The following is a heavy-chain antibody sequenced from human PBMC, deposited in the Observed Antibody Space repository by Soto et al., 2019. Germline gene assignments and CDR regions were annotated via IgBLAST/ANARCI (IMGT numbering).Heavy chain of an antibody. D-gene: IGHD1-7*01. CDR2: IFYDGTIK. Sequence: SGGSLRLSCAASGFTFSNYAMHWVRQAPGKGLEWVAIIFYDGTIKYYADSVKGRFTVSRDNSKDAMHLQMNSLRAEDTAVYYCARSLPGTYGASDLWGQGTMVTVSS. J-gene: IGHJ3*01. V-gene: IGHV3-33*01. CDR3: ARSLPGTYGASDL. CDR1: GFTFSNYA.